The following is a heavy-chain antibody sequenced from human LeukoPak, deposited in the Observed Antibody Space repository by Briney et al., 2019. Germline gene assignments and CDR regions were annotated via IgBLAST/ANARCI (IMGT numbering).Heavy chain of an antibody. CDR3: ARESGSGWKNFDH. J-gene: IGHJ4*02. D-gene: IGHD6-19*01. CDR1: GFTFSTFN. Sequence: GGSLRLSCAASGFTFSTFNMNWVRQAPGKGLEWVSFISSSSGYIYYADSVKGRFTISRDNAKNSLYLQMNSLRAEDTAVYYCARESGSGWKNFDHWGQGTLVTVSS. CDR2: ISSSSGYI. V-gene: IGHV3-21*06.